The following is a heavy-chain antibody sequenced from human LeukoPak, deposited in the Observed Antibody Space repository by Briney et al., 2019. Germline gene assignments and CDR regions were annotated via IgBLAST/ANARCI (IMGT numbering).Heavy chain of an antibody. V-gene: IGHV3-53*01. J-gene: IGHJ5*02. D-gene: IGHD3-10*01. Sequence: GSLRLSCAASGVTGNSKYMSWFRPAPRPGLEWVLIIYSGGTTHYADSVKGRFTISRDNTKNTLYLQMDSLRAEDTAVYYCARTYYSGSGTYQRWFDPWGQGTLVTVSS. CDR2: IYSGGTT. CDR1: GVTGNSKY. CDR3: ARTYYSGSGTYQRWFDP.